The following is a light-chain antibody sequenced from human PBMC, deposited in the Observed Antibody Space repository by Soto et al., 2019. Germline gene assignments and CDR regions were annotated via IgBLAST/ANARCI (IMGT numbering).Light chain of an antibody. CDR2: GAS. J-gene: IGKJ5*01. CDR3: QQYNYLIT. CDR1: QSVSSD. V-gene: IGKV3-15*01. Sequence: EIVMTQSPATLSVSPVERVTLSCRASQSVSSDLAWYQQKPGQAPSLLIYGASTRATGSPARFSGSGSGTEFTLTITSLQPEDFAVYYCQQYNYLITFGQGTRLEIK.